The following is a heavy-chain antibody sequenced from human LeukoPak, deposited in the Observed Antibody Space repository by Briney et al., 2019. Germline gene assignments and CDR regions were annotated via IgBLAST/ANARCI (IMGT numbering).Heavy chain of an antibody. Sequence: GGSLRLSCAASGFTFSSYAMNWVRQAPGKGLEWVSFISANDGSTHYADSVKGRFTISRDDSTNTVCLQMNSLRAEDTALYFRAKSTSRYDYIWGSYRSVGYFDHWGLGTLVTVSS. CDR1: GFTFSSYA. J-gene: IGHJ4*02. CDR2: ISANDGST. CDR3: AKSTSRYDYIWGSYRSVGYFDH. V-gene: IGHV3-23*01. D-gene: IGHD3-16*02.